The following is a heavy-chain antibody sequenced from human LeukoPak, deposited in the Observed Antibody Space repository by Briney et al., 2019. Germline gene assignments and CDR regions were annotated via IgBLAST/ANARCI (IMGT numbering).Heavy chain of an antibody. Sequence: SETLSLTCTVSGGSISSSGYYWTWIRQPPGKGLEWIGYLYYGGTTYYNPSLKSRVTMSVDTSKNQFSLKLNSVTAADTAVYYSACRTWIQLWEEYWGQGTLVTVSS. J-gene: IGHJ4*02. CDR2: LYYGGTT. CDR3: ACRTWIQLWEEY. V-gene: IGHV4-39*01. D-gene: IGHD5-18*01. CDR1: GGSISSSGYY.